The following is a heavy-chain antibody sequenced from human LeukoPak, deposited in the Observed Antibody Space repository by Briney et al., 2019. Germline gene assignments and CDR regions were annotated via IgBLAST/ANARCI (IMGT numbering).Heavy chain of an antibody. V-gene: IGHV1-18*01. Sequence: ASVKVSCKPSGYTFTSNSISWVRHAPGPGFEWMGWISACNGNTDSAQKLQGRFTMTTDTSTRTADMELRSLGSDDTAVYYCARGQYFDFWGQGTLVTVSS. CDR2: ISACNGNT. CDR3: ARGQYFDF. CDR1: GYTFTSNS. J-gene: IGHJ4*02.